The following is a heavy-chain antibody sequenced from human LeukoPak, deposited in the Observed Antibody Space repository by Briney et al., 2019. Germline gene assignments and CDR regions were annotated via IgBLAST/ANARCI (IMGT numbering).Heavy chain of an antibody. CDR3: ATDSSPDF. V-gene: IGHV3-21*01. CDR1: GFTFSSYS. Sequence: GGSLRLSCAASGFTFSSYSMNWVRQAPGKGLEWVSSISSSSSNIYYADSVKGRFTISRDNSKNTLYLQMNSLRADDTAVYYCATDSSPDFWGQGTLVTVSS. CDR2: ISSSSSNI. J-gene: IGHJ4*02. D-gene: IGHD3-22*01.